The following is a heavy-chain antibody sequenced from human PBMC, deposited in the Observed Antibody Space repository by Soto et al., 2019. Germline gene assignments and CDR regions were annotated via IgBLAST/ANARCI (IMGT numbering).Heavy chain of an antibody. Sequence: VGSLRLSCAASGFTFSSYAMSWVRQAPGKGLEWVSAISGSGGSTYYADSVKGRFTISRDNSKNTLYLQMNSLRAEDTAVYYCAKLAYYYDSSGYLFDYWGQGTLVTVSS. CDR1: GFTFSSYA. V-gene: IGHV3-23*01. J-gene: IGHJ4*02. D-gene: IGHD3-22*01. CDR2: ISGSGGST. CDR3: AKLAYYYDSSGYLFDY.